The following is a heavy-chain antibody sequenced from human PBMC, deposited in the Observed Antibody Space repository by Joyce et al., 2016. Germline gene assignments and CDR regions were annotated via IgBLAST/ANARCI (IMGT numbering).Heavy chain of an antibody. J-gene: IGHJ5*01. V-gene: IGHV4-4*02. Sequence: QVQLQESGPGLVKPSGTLSLTCAVSGGSISSAHWWSWGRQPPGKGLEVIGEIYLGWSTTYSPSLKSRVTISVDKSKNQLSLKMNSVTAADTAVYYCARNGAYSQDSWGQGTLVTVSS. CDR3: ARNGAYSQDS. CDR2: IYLGWST. D-gene: IGHD5-12*01. CDR1: GGSISSAHW.